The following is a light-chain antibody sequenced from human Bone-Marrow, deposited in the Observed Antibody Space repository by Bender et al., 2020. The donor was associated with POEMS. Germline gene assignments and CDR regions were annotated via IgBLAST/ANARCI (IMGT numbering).Light chain of an antibody. J-gene: IGLJ3*02. V-gene: IGLV1-44*01. CDR1: SSNIGTNP. Sequence: QSVLTQPPSASGTPGQRVTTSCSGSSSNIGTNPVNWYQQLPGTAPKLLIYINNQRPSVVPDRFSGSKSGTSASLAISGLQSEDEADYYCAAWEDSLNGWVFGGGTKLTVL. CDR2: INN. CDR3: AAWEDSLNGWV.